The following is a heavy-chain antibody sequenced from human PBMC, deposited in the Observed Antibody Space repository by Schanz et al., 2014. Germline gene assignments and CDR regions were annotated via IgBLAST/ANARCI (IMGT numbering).Heavy chain of an antibody. V-gene: IGHV3-23*01. CDR3: VRLDVHDY. Sequence: EVQLLESGGGLVQPGGSLRLSCAASGFTFSNHALSWVRQAPGKGLEWVSRMIGSGSSVFYADSVKGRFSISRENSKSILYLQMNSLRAEDTAVYYCVRLDVHDYWGQGTLVTVSA. J-gene: IGHJ4*02. D-gene: IGHD3-16*01. CDR1: GFTFSNHA. CDR2: MIGSGSSV.